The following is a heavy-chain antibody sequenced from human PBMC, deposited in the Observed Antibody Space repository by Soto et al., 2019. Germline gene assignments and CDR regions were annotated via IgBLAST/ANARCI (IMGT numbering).Heavy chain of an antibody. CDR1: GDSFNDYY. D-gene: IGHD5-12*01. CDR2: INPNGGVT. Sequence: QVQLVQSGAEVRKPGASVTVSCRSSGDSFNDYYIHWVRQAPGQGFEWMGWINPNGGVTKYAQMFQGWVSMTRDTSIRTVYMQLSSLRSDDTAVYYCARESGGATATLDYYYFYMDVWGTGTTVTVSS. J-gene: IGHJ6*03. CDR3: ARESGGATATLDYYYFYMDV. V-gene: IGHV1-2*04.